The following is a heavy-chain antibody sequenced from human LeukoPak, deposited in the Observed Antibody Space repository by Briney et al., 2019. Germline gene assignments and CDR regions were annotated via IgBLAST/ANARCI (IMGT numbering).Heavy chain of an antibody. J-gene: IGHJ4*02. CDR3: ARVTGGNYLDY. Sequence: GGSLRLSCAASGFTFSSYEMNWVRQAPGKGLEWVSYISSGSGSTIYYADSLKGRFTISRDNAKNSLYLQMNSLRAEDTALYYCARVTGGNYLDYWGQGTLVTVSS. V-gene: IGHV3-48*03. D-gene: IGHD2-8*02. CDR1: GFTFSSYE. CDR2: ISSGSGSTI.